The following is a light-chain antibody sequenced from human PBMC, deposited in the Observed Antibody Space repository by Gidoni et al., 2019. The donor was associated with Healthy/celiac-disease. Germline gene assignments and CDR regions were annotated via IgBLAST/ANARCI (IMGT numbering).Light chain of an antibody. J-gene: IGKJ3*01. CDR1: QSVLDRSNNKNY. CDR3: QQYYSTPFT. V-gene: IGKV4-1*01. Sequence: DIVMPQSPDSLAVSLGARATIHCKSSQSVLDRSNNKNYLAWYQQKPGQPPKLLIYWASTRESGVPDRFSGSGSGTDFTLTISSLQAEDVAVYYCQQYYSTPFTFGPGTKVDIK. CDR2: WAS.